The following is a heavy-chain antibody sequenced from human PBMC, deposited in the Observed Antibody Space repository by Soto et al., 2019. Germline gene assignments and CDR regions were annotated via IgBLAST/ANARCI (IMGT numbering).Heavy chain of an antibody. D-gene: IGHD2-2*01. CDR1: GFTFSSYE. CDR3: ARVYCSTPTCHVQAFDS. Sequence: GGSLRLSCAASGFTFSSYEMNWVRQAPGKTLEWISYISSGGDSPHYADSVKGRFTISRDNAKNSLYPQMNSLRVEDTAVYYCARVYCSTPTCHVQAFDSWGQGTLVTVSS. J-gene: IGHJ4*02. CDR2: ISSGGDSP. V-gene: IGHV3-48*03.